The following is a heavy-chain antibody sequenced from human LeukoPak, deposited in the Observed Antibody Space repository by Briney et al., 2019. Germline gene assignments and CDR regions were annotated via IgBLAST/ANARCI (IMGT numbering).Heavy chain of an antibody. CDR3: AGYNWNYGPHWFAP. V-gene: IGHV3-48*03. D-gene: IGHD1-7*01. CDR1: GFTFSSYE. J-gene: IGHJ5*02. Sequence: GGSLRLSCVAPGFTFSSYEMNWVRQAPGKGLEWVSYISSSGSNIYYADSVKGRFTISRDNTKNSLFLQMNSLRVEDTAVYYCAGYNWNYGPHWFAPWGQGTLVTVSS. CDR2: ISSSGSNI.